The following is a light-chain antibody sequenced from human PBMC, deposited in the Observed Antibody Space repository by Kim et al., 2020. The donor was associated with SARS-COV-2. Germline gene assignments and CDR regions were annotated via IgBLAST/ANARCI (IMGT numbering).Light chain of an antibody. J-gene: IGKJ5*01. CDR1: QSVSSN. CDR3: QQYNNWPRPIT. Sequence: EIVLTQSPSTLSLSPGERATLSCRASQSVSSNLAWYQQKPGQAPRLLIYGASTRATGIPARFSGSGSGTEFTLTISSLQSEDFAVYYCQQYNNWPRPITFGQGTRLEIK. CDR2: GAS. V-gene: IGKV3-15*01.